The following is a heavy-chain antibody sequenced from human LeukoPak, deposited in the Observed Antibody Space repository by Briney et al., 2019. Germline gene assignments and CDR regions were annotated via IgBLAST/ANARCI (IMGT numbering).Heavy chain of an antibody. D-gene: IGHD1-26*01. J-gene: IGHJ4*02. CDR1: GYTFTSYD. CDR2: MNPNSGNA. CDR3: ARCPPSGSYACLH. V-gene: IGHV1-8*01. Sequence: ASVKVSCKASGYTFTSYDINWVRQATGQGLEWMGWMNPNSGNAGYAQKFQGRDTMTRNTSISTAYMELSSLRSEDTAVYYCARCPPSGSYACLHWGQGTLVTVSS.